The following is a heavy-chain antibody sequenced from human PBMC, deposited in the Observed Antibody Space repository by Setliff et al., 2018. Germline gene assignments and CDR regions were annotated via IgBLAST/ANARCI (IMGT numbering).Heavy chain of an antibody. V-gene: IGHV4-39*07. CDR1: GGSVSSTSHY. Sequence: TLSLTCHVSGGSVSSTSHYWGWIRQPPGKGMEWIGSVYYSGYTYYNPSLQSRVTISVDMSKNQFSMKLTSVTAADTAVYYCARVDFTMIQGVLGLWGQGTLVTVS. CDR3: ARVDFTMIQGVLGL. D-gene: IGHD3-10*01. CDR2: VYYSGYT. J-gene: IGHJ1*01.